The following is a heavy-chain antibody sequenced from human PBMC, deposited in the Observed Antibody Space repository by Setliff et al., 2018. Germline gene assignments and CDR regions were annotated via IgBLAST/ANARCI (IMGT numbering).Heavy chain of an antibody. D-gene: IGHD2-15*01. Sequence: SETLSLTCNVSGGSISSYSWSWIRQAPGKGLEWIGYLYYSGNTNYNPSLKSRVAISIDTSKNQFSLKVNSVTAADTAIYYCARGLNSVSWTFAYWGQGSLVTAPQ. CDR2: LYYSGNT. V-gene: IGHV4-59*08. J-gene: IGHJ4*02. CDR3: ARGLNSVSWTFAY. CDR1: GGSISSYS.